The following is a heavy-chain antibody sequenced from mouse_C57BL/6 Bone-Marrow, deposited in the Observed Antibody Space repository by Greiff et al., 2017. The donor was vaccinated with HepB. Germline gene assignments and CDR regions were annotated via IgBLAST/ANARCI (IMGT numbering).Heavy chain of an antibody. J-gene: IGHJ2*01. D-gene: IGHD1-1*01. Sequence: VQLQQSGAELVRPGASVKLSCTASGFNIKDDYMHWVKQRPEQGLEWIGWIDPENGDTEYASKFQGKATITADTSSNTAYLQLSSLTSEDTAVYYCTTGTTAVAARDYWGQGTTLTVSS. CDR1: GFNIKDDY. CDR2: IDPENGDT. CDR3: TTGTTAVAARDY. V-gene: IGHV14-4*01.